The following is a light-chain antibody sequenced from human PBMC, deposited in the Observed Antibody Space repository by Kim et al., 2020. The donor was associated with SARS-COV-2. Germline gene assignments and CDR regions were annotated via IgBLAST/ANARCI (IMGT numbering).Light chain of an antibody. CDR3: QAWDSSTKV. CDR1: KWGDKY. V-gene: IGLV3-1*01. Sequence: SYELTQPPSVSVSPGQTASITCSGDKWGDKYACWYQQKPGQSPVLVIYQDTKRPSGIPERFSGSNSGNTATLTISGTQAMDEADYYCQAWDSSTKVIGTGTKVTVL. J-gene: IGLJ1*01. CDR2: QDT.